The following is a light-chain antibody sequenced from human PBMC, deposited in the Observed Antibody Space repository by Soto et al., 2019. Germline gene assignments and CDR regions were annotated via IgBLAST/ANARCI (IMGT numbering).Light chain of an antibody. CDR2: RNN. Sequence: QSVLTQPPSASVTPGQWVTISCSGSSSNIGNNYVFWYQQFPGMAPKLLIYRNNQRPSGVPDRFSGSKSGTSASLAITGLQAEDEADYYCQSYDSSLSGYVVFGGGTQLTVL. V-gene: IGLV1-47*01. CDR3: QSYDSSLSGYVV. J-gene: IGLJ2*01. CDR1: SSNIGNNY.